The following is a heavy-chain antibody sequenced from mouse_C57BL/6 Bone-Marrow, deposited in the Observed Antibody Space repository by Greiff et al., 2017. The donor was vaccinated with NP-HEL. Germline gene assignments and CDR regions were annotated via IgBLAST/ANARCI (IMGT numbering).Heavy chain of an antibody. D-gene: IGHD2-1*01. Sequence: VQLQQPGAELVKPGASVKLSCKASGYTFTSYWMHWVKQRPGQGLEWIGMIHPNSGSTNYNEKFKSKATLTVDKSSSTAYMQLSSLTSEDSAVYDSARRSYCNFPYAMDYWGQGTSVTVCS. CDR3: ARRSYCNFPYAMDY. V-gene: IGHV1-64*01. CDR1: GYTFTSYW. J-gene: IGHJ4*01. CDR2: IHPNSGST.